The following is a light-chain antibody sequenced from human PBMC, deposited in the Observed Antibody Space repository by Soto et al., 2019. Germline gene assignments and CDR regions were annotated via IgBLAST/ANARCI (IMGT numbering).Light chain of an antibody. CDR3: QQYGTPRSVT. CDR1: QSVDSNY. Sequence: DIVMTQSPDSLAVSPGEEATLSCRASQSVDSNYLAWYQQKPGQTPRLIIYGASGRADGIPHRFSGSGFGTDFTLTISKVEPEDFAVYYCQQYGTPRSVTFGQGTRLEI. CDR2: GAS. V-gene: IGKV3-20*01. J-gene: IGKJ5*01.